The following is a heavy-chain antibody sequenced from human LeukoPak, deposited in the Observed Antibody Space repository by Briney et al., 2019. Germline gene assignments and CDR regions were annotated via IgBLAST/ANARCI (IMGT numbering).Heavy chain of an antibody. V-gene: IGHV3-23*01. J-gene: IGHJ4*02. CDR2: ISGSGGST. CDR1: GFTFSSNA. D-gene: IGHD3-22*01. Sequence: GGSLRLSCAVSGFTFSSNAMSWVRQAPGKGLEWVSTISGSGGSTYYADSVKGRFTISRDNSKSTLNLQMNSLRVEDTAVYYCAKDPRASSAYYYDRLGYWGQGTLVTVSS. CDR3: AKDPRASSAYYYDRLGY.